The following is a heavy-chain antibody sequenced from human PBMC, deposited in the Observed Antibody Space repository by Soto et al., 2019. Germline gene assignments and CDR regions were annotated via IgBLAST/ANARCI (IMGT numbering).Heavy chain of an antibody. Sequence: SETLSLTCTVSGGSISSYYWSWIRQPPGKGLEWIGYIYYSGSTNYNPSLKSRVTISVDTSKNQFSLKLSSVTAADTAVYYCARHSRLVVAATYYCYYMDVWGKGTTVTVSS. CDR1: GGSISSYY. CDR2: IYYSGST. CDR3: ARHSRLVVAATYYCYYMDV. J-gene: IGHJ6*03. V-gene: IGHV4-59*08. D-gene: IGHD2-15*01.